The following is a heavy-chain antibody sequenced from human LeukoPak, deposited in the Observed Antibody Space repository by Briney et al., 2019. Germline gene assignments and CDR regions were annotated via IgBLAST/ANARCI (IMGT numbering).Heavy chain of an antibody. D-gene: IGHD3-22*01. J-gene: IGHJ3*02. CDR2: INPNSGGT. Sequence: ASVKVSCKASGYTFTGYYMHWVRQAPGQGLERMGRINPNSGGTNYAQKFQGSVTMTRDTSISTAYMELSRLRSDDTAVYYCAMYYYDSSGYGAFDIWGQGTMVTVSS. V-gene: IGHV1-2*06. CDR3: AMYYYDSSGYGAFDI. CDR1: GYTFTGYY.